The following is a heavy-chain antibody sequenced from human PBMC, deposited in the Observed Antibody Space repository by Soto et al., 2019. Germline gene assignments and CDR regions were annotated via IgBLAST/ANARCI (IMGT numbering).Heavy chain of an antibody. CDR3: AKDLGYDFWSGLAQAAPIDY. D-gene: IGHD3-3*01. V-gene: IGHV3-23*01. J-gene: IGHJ4*02. CDR1: GFTFSSYA. CDR2: ISGSGGST. Sequence: GGSLRLSCAASGFTFSSYAMSWVRQAPGKGLEWVSAISGSGGSTYYADSVKGRFTISRDNSKNTLYLQMNSLRAEDTAVYYCAKDLGYDFWSGLAQAAPIDYWGQGTLVTVSS.